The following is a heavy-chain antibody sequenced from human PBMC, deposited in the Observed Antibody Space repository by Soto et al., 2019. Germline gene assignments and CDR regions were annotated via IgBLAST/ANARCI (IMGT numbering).Heavy chain of an antibody. D-gene: IGHD3-22*01. CDR3: ARASTRIVVVRRGDWFDP. J-gene: IGHJ5*02. CDR2: IYYSGST. V-gene: IGHV4-31*03. Sequence: PSETLSLTCTVSGGSISSGGYYWSWIRQHPGKGLEWIGYIYYSGSTYYNPSLKSRVTISVDTSKNQFSLKLSSVTAADTAVYYCARASTRIVVVRRGDWFDPWGQGTLVTVSS. CDR1: GGSISSGGYY.